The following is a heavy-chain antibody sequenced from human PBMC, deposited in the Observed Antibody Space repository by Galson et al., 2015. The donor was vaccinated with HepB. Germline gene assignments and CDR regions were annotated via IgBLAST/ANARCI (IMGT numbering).Heavy chain of an antibody. Sequence: SLRLSCAASGFIVSSNYMSWVRQAPGKGLEWVAVIDSGDSTFYADSVKGRFTVSRDSSNNTLILQMTSLRDEDTAVYYCTRVHPALSAFDIWGQGTMVTVSS. CDR1: GFIVSSNY. J-gene: IGHJ3*02. CDR3: TRVHPALSAFDI. V-gene: IGHV3-53*01. CDR2: IDSGDST.